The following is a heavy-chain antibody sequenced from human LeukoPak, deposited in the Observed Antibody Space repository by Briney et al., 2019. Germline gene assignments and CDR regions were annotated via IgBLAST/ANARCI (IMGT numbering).Heavy chain of an antibody. D-gene: IGHD6-6*01. V-gene: IGHV1-18*01. CDR3: ARDSPLEYSNSARGFDY. CDR1: GYTFTIYG. J-gene: IGHJ4*02. CDR2: ISGYNGNT. Sequence: ASVKVPCKASGYTFTIYGISWVRQAPGQGLEWMGWISGYNGNTNYAEKFQGRVTMTTETSTSTAYMEWRSLRSDDTAVYYCARDSPLEYSNSARGFDYWGQGTLVTVSS.